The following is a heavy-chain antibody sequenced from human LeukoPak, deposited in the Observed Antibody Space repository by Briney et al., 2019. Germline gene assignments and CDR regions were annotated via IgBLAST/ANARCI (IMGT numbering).Heavy chain of an antibody. J-gene: IGHJ6*03. CDR2: ISAYNGNT. D-gene: IGHD3-3*01. CDR1: GYTFTSCG. CDR3: ARDGRKYYDFWSGYLGYYYYYYMDV. Sequence: ASVKVSCKASGYTFTSCGISWVRQAPGQGLEWMGWISAYNGNTNYAQKLQGRVTMTTDTSTSTAYMELRSLRSDDTAVYYCARDGRKYYDFWSGYLGYYYYYYMDVWGKGTTVTVSS. V-gene: IGHV1-18*01.